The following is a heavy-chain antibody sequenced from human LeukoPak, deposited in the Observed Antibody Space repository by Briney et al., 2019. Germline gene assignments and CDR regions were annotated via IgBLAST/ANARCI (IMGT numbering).Heavy chain of an antibody. J-gene: IGHJ4*02. V-gene: IGHV1-2*02. Sequence: ASVKVSCKPSGYTFTGYYIQWVRQAPGQGLEWMGWINPNSGGTNYAQKFQGRVTMTRDTSISTAYMELSRLRSDDTAVYYCARGRTYYYDSSGDFDYWGQGTLVTVSS. CDR1: GYTFTGYY. D-gene: IGHD3-22*01. CDR3: ARGRTYYYDSSGDFDY. CDR2: INPNSGGT.